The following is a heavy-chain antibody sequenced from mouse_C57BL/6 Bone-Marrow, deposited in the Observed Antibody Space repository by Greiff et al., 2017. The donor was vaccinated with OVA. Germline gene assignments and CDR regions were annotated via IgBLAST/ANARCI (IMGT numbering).Heavy chain of an antibody. V-gene: IGHV1-64*01. Sequence: LQQPGAELVKPGASVKLSCKASGYTFTSYWMHWVKQRPGQGLEWIGMIHPNSGSTNYNEKFKSKATLTVDKSSSTAYMQLSSLTSEDSAVYYCATLWLRRGFAYWGQGTLVTVSA. CDR2: IHPNSGST. J-gene: IGHJ3*01. CDR3: ATLWLRRGFAY. D-gene: IGHD2-2*01. CDR1: GYTFTSYW.